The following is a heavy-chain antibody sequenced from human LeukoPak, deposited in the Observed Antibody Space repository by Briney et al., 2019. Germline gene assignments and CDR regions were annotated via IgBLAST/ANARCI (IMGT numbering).Heavy chain of an antibody. CDR1: GFTFSSYV. Sequence: GGSLRLSCAASGFTFSSYVMSWVRQAPGKGLEWVSAISGSGGSTYYADSVKGRFTISRDNSKNTLYLQMNSLRAEDTAVYYCAKTSSVLAVAGTFDYWGQGTLVTVSS. J-gene: IGHJ4*02. V-gene: IGHV3-23*01. CDR2: ISGSGGST. CDR3: AKTSSVLAVAGTFDY. D-gene: IGHD6-19*01.